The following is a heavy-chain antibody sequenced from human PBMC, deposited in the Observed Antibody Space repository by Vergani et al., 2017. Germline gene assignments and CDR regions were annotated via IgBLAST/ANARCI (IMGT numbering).Heavy chain of an antibody. CDR3: ARVNTETNGHLYYYYYMDV. D-gene: IGHD4-11*01. CDR1: GGSFTSYH. Sequence: QVQLQQWGGGLLKPSETLSLTCVVNGGSFTSYHWTWIRQSPGEGLEWVGDIDHTGRPDYNPSLKSRLTMSVDTSRNQFSLTLNSLTATDTAIYFCARVNTETNGHLYYYYYMDVWGQGTAVTVS. CDR2: IDHTGRP. V-gene: IGHV4-34*01. J-gene: IGHJ6*03.